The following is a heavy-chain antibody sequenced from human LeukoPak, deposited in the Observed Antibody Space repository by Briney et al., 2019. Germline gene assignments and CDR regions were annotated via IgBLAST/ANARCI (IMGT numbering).Heavy chain of an antibody. V-gene: IGHV3-74*01. Sequence: GGSLRLSCAASGFIFSGYWMHWVRQPPGKGLVWVSRITGDGSSTTYADSVKGRFTISRDNAKNTLYLQMISLRAEDTAVYYCARDTGWYFDLWGRGTLVTVSS. D-gene: IGHD4-17*01. CDR2: ITGDGSST. CDR1: GFIFSGYW. J-gene: IGHJ2*01. CDR3: ARDTGWYFDL.